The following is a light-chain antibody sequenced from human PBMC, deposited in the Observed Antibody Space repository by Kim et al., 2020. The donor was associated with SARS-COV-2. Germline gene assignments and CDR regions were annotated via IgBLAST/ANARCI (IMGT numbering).Light chain of an antibody. CDR3: QQSYSTPPWT. V-gene: IGKV1-39*01. J-gene: IGKJ1*01. Sequence: SVGDRVTITCRASQSISSYLNWYQQKPGKAPKLLIYAASSLQSGVPSRFSGSGSGTDFTLTISSLQPEHFATYYCQQSYSTPPWTFGQGTKVDIK. CDR2: AAS. CDR1: QSISSY.